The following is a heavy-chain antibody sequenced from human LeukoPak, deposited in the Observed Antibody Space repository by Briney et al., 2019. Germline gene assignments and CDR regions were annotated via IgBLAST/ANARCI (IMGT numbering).Heavy chain of an antibody. D-gene: IGHD6-19*01. Sequence: ASVTVSCKASGYTFTSYDINWVRQATGQGLEWMGWMNPNSGNTGYAQKFQGRVTMTRNTSISTAYMELSSLRSEDTAVYYCARAVGGGSSGWYLYYYYGMDVWGQGTTVTVSS. CDR1: GYTFTSYD. V-gene: IGHV1-8*01. CDR3: ARAVGGGSSGWYLYYYYGMDV. CDR2: MNPNSGNT. J-gene: IGHJ6*02.